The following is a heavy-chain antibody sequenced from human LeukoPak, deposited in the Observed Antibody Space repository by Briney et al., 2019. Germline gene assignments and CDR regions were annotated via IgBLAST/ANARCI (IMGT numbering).Heavy chain of an antibody. CDR3: ARGRDYDSSGYYYAY. CDR1: GFMFSSYW. V-gene: IGHV3-74*01. J-gene: IGHJ4*02. Sequence: GGSLRLSCAASGFMFSSYWMHWVRQGPGKGLVWVPHISGDESSTNYADSVKGRFTISRDNAKNTLYLQMNSLRAEETAVYYCARGRDYDSSGYYYAYWGQGTLVTVSS. CDR2: ISGDESST. D-gene: IGHD3-22*01.